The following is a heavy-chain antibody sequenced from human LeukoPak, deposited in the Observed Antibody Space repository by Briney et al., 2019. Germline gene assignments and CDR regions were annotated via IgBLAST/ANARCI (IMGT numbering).Heavy chain of an antibody. CDR1: GYTFTCYY. CDR2: INPNSGGT. CDR3: ARLFGDCSGGSCYIGGPNLYFQH. V-gene: IGHV1-2*02. J-gene: IGHJ1*01. D-gene: IGHD2-15*01. Sequence: ASVKVSCKASGYTFTCYYMHWVRQAPGQGLEWMGWINPNSGGTNYEQKFQGRVTMTRDTSISTAYMELSRLRSDDTAVYNCARLFGDCSGGSCYIGGPNLYFQHWGQGTLVTVSS.